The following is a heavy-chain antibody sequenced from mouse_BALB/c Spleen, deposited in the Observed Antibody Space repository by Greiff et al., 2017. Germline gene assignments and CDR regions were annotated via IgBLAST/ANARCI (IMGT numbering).Heavy chain of an antibody. V-gene: IGHV1-7*01. CDR1: GYTFTSYW. Sequence: LVESGAELAKPGASVKMSCKASGYTFTSYWMHWVKQRPGQGLEWIGYINPSTGYTEYNQKFKDKATLTADKSSSTAYMQLSSLTSEDSAVYYCARSYDYGDYFDYWGQGTTLTVSS. D-gene: IGHD2-4*01. CDR3: ARSYDYGDYFDY. CDR2: INPSTGYT. J-gene: IGHJ2*01.